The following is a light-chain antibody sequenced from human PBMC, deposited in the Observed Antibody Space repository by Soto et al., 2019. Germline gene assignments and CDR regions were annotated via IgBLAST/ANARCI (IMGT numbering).Light chain of an antibody. J-gene: IGKJ2*01. Sequence: EILLTQSPGTLSLSPGERATLSCRASQTVSSSYLAWYQQKPGQAPRLLFYGASTRATGIPDRFIGSGSGTDFTLTISRLEPEDFAVFYCQQSVNSPYTFGQGTKVEIK. V-gene: IGKV3-20*01. CDR1: QTVSSSY. CDR2: GAS. CDR3: QQSVNSPYT.